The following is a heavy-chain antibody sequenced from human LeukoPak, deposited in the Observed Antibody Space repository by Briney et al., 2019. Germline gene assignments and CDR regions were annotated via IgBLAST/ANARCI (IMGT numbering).Heavy chain of an antibody. Sequence: GGSLRLSFAASGFTFSSYAMSWVRQAPGKGLEWVSAISGSGGSTYYADSVKGRFTISRDNSKNTLYLQMNSLRAEDTAVYYCAKQGHYVLRFLEWFPGEGRYYFDYWGQGTLVTVSS. CDR1: GFTFSSYA. D-gene: IGHD3-3*01. CDR2: ISGSGGST. V-gene: IGHV3-23*01. CDR3: AKQGHYVLRFLEWFPGEGRYYFDY. J-gene: IGHJ4*02.